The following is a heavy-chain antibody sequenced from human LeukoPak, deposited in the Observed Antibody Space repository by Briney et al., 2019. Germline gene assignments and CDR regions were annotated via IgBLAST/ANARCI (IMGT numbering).Heavy chain of an antibody. CDR2: ISSGGTYV. J-gene: IGHJ4*02. Sequence: GGSLRLSCVVSGFTFKTYSMNCVRQAPGKGLEWVSSISSGGTYVDYADSVKGRFTISRDNAKNSLYLQMNSLRAEDTAVYYCVRDYNWCFDYWGQGTLVTVSS. D-gene: IGHD1-1*01. V-gene: IGHV3-21*01. CDR3: VRDYNWCFDY. CDR1: GFTFKTYS.